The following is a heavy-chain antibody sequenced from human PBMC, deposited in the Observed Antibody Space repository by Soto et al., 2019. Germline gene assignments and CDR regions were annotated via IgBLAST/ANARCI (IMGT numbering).Heavy chain of an antibody. D-gene: IGHD6-19*01. CDR3: ARHVAVTRTRGVDY. CDR1: GGSVSSGNW. Sequence: QVQLQESGPGLVKPSGTLSLTCAVSGGSVSSGNWWIWVRQPPGKGLEWIGETYHSGTTNYNPSLKSRVTRSLDKSKNPLSLTLGSVTAADTAVYYCARHVAVTRTRGVDYWRQGTLVTVSS. J-gene: IGHJ4*02. V-gene: IGHV4-4*02. CDR2: TYHSGTT.